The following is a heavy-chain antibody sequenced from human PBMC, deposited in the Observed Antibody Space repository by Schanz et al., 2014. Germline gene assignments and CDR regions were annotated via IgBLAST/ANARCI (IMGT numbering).Heavy chain of an antibody. CDR2: VHPGGST. CDR3: AKNQYDDVDLSSFYFDF. V-gene: IGHV3-66*01. D-gene: IGHD3-10*02. CDR1: GFTFSSNS. Sequence: EVHLVESGGGLVQPGGSLRLSCAASGFTFSSNSMNWVRQAPGKGLEWVSFVHPGGSTYYPDSVKGRFTISRDSSKNTLYLQMNSLRPEDTAIYYCAKNQYDDVDLSSFYFDFWGQGTLVTVSS. J-gene: IGHJ4*02.